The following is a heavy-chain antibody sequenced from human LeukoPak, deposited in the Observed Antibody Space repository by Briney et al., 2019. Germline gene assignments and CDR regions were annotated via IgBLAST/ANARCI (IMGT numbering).Heavy chain of an antibody. CDR2: ISYDGSKE. Sequence: GGSLRLSRAASGFTFSSYAMHWVRQAPGKGLEWVAVISYDGSKEYYADSVKGRFTISRDTSKNTLYLQMNSLSSEDTAVYYCAVLLWFGELSGFDYWGQGTLVTVSS. D-gene: IGHD3-10*01. V-gene: IGHV3-30*04. CDR1: GFTFSSYA. J-gene: IGHJ4*02. CDR3: AVLLWFGELSGFDY.